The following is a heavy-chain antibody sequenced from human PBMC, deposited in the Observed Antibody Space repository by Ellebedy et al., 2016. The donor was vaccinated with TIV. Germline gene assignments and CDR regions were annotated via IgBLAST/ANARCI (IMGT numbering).Heavy chain of an antibody. Sequence: GGSLRLSCAASGFTFSSYSMNWVRQAPGKGLEWVSSISSGSSYIYYADSVKGRFTISRVNAKNSLYLQMNSLRAEDTAVYYCARRAGTAMVSGIYYYYYYMDVWGKGTTVTVS. CDR2: ISSGSSYI. J-gene: IGHJ6*03. D-gene: IGHD5-18*01. CDR3: ARRAGTAMVSGIYYYYYYMDV. CDR1: GFTFSSYS. V-gene: IGHV3-21*01.